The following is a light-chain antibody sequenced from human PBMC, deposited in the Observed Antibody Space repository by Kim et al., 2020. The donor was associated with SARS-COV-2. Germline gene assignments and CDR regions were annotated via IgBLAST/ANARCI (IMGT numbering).Light chain of an antibody. CDR3: NSRYSSGDHVV. CDR1: SLRNYY. CDR2: GKY. V-gene: IGLV3-19*01. Sequence: AFGQTVRLTFQGDSLRNYYATWYHQRPGPAPVLVLYGKYNRPSGIPDRFSGSASGNTASLTITGAQAEDEADYYCNSRYSSGDHVVFGGGTKRTVL. J-gene: IGLJ3*02.